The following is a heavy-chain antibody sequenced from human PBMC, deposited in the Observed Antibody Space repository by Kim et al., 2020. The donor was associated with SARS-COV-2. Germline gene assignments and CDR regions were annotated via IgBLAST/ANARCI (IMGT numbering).Heavy chain of an antibody. D-gene: IGHD3-10*01. CDR3: TSYGSGSYYNFGYGMDV. CDR1: GGTFSSYA. CDR2: IIPIFGTA. V-gene: IGHV1-69*13. Sequence: SVKVSCKASGGTFSSYAISWVRQPPGQGLEWMGGIIPIFGTANYAQKFQGRVTITADESTSTAYMELSSLRSEDTAVYYCTSYGSGSYYNFGYGMDVWG. J-gene: IGHJ6*02.